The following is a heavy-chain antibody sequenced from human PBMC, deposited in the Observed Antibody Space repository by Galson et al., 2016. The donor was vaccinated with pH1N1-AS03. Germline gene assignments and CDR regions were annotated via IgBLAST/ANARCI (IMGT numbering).Heavy chain of an antibody. V-gene: IGHV1-18*04. D-gene: IGHD6-19*01. CDR1: GYSFTNYG. CDR2: ISAYSGDT. J-gene: IGHJ4*02. CDR3: AKVGIVISSGWYGRFDY. Sequence: QSGAEVKKPGASVKVSCKASGYSFTNYGINWVRQAPGQGLEWMGWISAYSGDTNFAQKFQGRVTLTTDTSTSTAYMELRSLRSEDTAVYYCAKVGIVISSGWYGRFDYWGQGTLVTVSS.